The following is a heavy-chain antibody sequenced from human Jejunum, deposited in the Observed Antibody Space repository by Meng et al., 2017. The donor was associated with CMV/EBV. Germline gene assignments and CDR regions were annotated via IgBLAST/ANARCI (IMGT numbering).Heavy chain of an antibody. J-gene: IGHJ5*02. Sequence: FTCTPFAMTGVRQAPGKGLEWVSSLSDSGGTTYYADSVKGRFTISRDNSKKTLYLQMTSLGAEDTALYYCARGGSTTDSRGLKFFDPWGQGTLVTVSS. CDR1: FTCTPFA. CDR3: ARGGSTTDSRGLKFFDP. D-gene: IGHD1-1*01. V-gene: IGHV3-23*01. CDR2: LSDSGGTT.